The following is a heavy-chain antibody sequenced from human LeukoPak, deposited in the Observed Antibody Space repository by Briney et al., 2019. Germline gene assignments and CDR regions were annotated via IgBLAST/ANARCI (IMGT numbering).Heavy chain of an antibody. V-gene: IGHV3-23*01. D-gene: IGHD6-19*01. CDR3: AKSGWSAHYFDH. J-gene: IGHJ4*02. Sequence: PGGSLRLSCAASGFTFSSYVMRWVRQAPGKGLEWVSAISGSSSSTYYADSVKGRFTISRDNSKNTLYLVMNSLRAEDTAVYYCAKSGWSAHYFDHWGQGTLVTVSS. CDR2: ISGSSSST. CDR1: GFTFSSYV.